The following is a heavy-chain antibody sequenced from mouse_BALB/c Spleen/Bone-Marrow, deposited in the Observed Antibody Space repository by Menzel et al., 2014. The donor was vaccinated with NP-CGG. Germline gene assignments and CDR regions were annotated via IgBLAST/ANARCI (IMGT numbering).Heavy chain of an antibody. CDR2: INPYNGGT. V-gene: IGHV1-18*01. CDR3: ARDYYGSSYGFAY. Sequence: EVQLEESGPELVKPGASMKISCKASGYSFTGYTMNWVKQSHGKNLEWIGLINPYNGGTSYNQKFKGEATLTVDKSSSTAYMELLSLTSEDSAVYYCARDYYGSSYGFAYWGQGTLVTVSA. CDR1: GYSFTGYT. D-gene: IGHD1-1*01. J-gene: IGHJ3*01.